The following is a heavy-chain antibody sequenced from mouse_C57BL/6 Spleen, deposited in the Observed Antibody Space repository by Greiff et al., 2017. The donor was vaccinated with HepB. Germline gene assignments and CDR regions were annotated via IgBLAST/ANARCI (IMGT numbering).Heavy chain of an antibody. D-gene: IGHD1-1*01. J-gene: IGHJ1*03. V-gene: IGHV1-54*01. Sequence: QVQLQQSGAELVRPGTSVKVSCKASGYAFTNYLIEWVKQRPGQGLAWIGVINPGSGGTNYNEKFKGKATLTADKSSSTAYMQLSSLTSEDSAVYFCARDYGSSYKYFDVWGTGTTVTVSS. CDR2: INPGSGGT. CDR1: GYAFTNYL. CDR3: ARDYGSSYKYFDV.